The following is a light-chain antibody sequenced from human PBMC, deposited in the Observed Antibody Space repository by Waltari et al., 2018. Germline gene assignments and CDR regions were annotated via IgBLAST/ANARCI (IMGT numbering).Light chain of an antibody. CDR3: CSYACGYFWL. V-gene: IGLV2-11*01. CDR1: SSDVGGPKH. Sequence: QSALTQPRSVPGSPGQSVTISCTGTSSDVGGPKHAHWYKQKTGTAPKPLIHSVSARASGVPDRFSGSKSGNTASLTISGLQAEDAGDYFCCSYACGYFWLFGGGTTLTVL. J-gene: IGLJ2*01. CDR2: SVS.